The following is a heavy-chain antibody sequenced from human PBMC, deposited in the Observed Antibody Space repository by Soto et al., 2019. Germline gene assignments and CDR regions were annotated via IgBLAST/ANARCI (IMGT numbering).Heavy chain of an antibody. CDR3: AKSDWRTGPGGAFDM. V-gene: IGHV3-30*18. J-gene: IGHJ3*02. D-gene: IGHD3-3*01. CDR2: ISHDGSNE. Sequence: QVHLVESGGGVVQPGRSLRLSCEASGFTFSSYGIHWVRQAPGKGLEWVAVISHDGSNENYADSVKGRFTVSRDNSRNTLHLQMTSLRAEDTAVFYCAKSDWRTGPGGAFDMWGQGTMVTVSS. CDR1: GFTFSSYG.